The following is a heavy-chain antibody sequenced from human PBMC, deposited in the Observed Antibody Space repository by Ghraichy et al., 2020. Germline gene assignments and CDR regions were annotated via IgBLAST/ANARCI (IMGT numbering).Heavy chain of an antibody. J-gene: IGHJ4*02. CDR2: IYWNDDK. CDR1: GFSLKTSGAG. D-gene: IGHD3/OR15-3a*01. V-gene: IGHV2-5*01. Sequence: SGPTLVKPTQTLTLTCTFSGFSLKTSGAGVAWIRQPPGKALEWLALIYWNDDKRYSPSLNSRLTITKDTSRNQVVLALTNLDPVDTATYHCVHLRRSYHFVTGYYPIFDYWGRGTLVAVSS. CDR3: VHLRRSYHFVTGYYPIFDY.